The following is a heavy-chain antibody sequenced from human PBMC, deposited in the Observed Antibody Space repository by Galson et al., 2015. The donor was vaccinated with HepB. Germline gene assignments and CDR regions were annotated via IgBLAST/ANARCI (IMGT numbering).Heavy chain of an antibody. J-gene: IGHJ3*02. Sequence: SLRLSCAASGFTFSSYGMHWVRQAPGKGLEWVAVISYDGSNKYYADSVKGRFTISRDNSKNMLYLQMNSLRAEDTAVYYCAKEDTSTSGAFDIWGQGTMVTVSS. D-gene: IGHD2-2*01. CDR2: ISYDGSNK. V-gene: IGHV3-30*18. CDR3: AKEDTSTSGAFDI. CDR1: GFTFSSYG.